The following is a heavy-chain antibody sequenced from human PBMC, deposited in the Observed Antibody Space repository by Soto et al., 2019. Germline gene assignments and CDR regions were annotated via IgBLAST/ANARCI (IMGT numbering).Heavy chain of an antibody. CDR2: INPNNDNS. Sequence: QVELVQSGGEVQKPGASVKVYCKAAGYTFTSHGISWVRQAPGQGLERVGWINPNNDNSVSAQKFQDRVTLTTDTSTSTVYMELRSLTYVVTAFYYCARTPTYSRLGDPWGQGTLVTGAS. CDR3: ARTPTYSRLGDP. V-gene: IGHV1-18*04. CDR1: GYTFTSHG. D-gene: IGHD3-22*01. J-gene: IGHJ5*02.